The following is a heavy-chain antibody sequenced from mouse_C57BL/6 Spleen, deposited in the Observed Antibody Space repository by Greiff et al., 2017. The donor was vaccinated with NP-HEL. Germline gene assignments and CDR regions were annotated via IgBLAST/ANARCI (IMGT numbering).Heavy chain of an antibody. J-gene: IGHJ2*01. Sequence: VQLQQSGPELVKPGASVKISCKASGYAFSSSWMNWVKQRPGKGLEWIGLIYPGDGDTNYNGKFKGKATLTADKSSSTAYMQLSSLTSEDSAVYFCARKEPYDDYDDFDYWGQGTTLTVSS. V-gene: IGHV1-82*01. CDR2: IYPGDGDT. CDR3: ARKEPYDDYDDFDY. CDR1: GYAFSSSW. D-gene: IGHD2-4*01.